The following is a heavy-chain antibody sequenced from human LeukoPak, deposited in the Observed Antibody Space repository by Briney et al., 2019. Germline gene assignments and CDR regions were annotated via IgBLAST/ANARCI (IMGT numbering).Heavy chain of an antibody. CDR2: ISYDGSNK. D-gene: IGHD4-17*01. CDR3: ARDEIMTTVTTDY. Sequence: PGGSLRLSCAASGFTFSSYGMHWVRQAPGKGLEWVAVISYDGSNKYYADSVKGRFTISRDNSKNTLYLQMNSLRAEDTAVYYCARDEIMTTVTTDYWGQGTLVTVSS. J-gene: IGHJ4*02. CDR1: GFTFSSYG. V-gene: IGHV3-30*03.